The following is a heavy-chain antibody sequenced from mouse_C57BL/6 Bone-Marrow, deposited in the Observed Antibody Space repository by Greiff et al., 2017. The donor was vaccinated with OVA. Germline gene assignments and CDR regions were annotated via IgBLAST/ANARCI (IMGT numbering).Heavy chain of an antibody. J-gene: IGHJ4*01. CDR3: AIDYDAMDY. CDR1: GFSLTSYG. Sequence: VKLLQSGPGLVQPSQSLSITCTVSGFSLTSYGVHWVRQSPGKGLEWLGVIWSGGSTDYNAAFISRLSISKDNSKSQVFFRMNSLQADDTAIYCCAIDYDAMDYWGKGTSVTVSS. CDR2: IWSGGST. V-gene: IGHV2-2*01.